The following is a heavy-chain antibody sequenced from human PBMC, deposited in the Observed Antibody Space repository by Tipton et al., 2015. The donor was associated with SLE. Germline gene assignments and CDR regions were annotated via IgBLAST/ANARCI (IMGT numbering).Heavy chain of an antibody. D-gene: IGHD1-26*01. V-gene: IGHV3-30*18. CDR3: AKDLYSGNYYDAVDI. CDR1: GFRFSNYG. Sequence: SLRLSCAASGFRFSNYGMHWVRQAAGKGLEWVAFIYYDGSNTYYADSVKGRFTISRDNSKNTLYLQLNRLRAEDTAVYFCAKDLYSGNYYDAVDIWDQGTMVTVSS. J-gene: IGHJ3*02. CDR2: IYYDGSNT.